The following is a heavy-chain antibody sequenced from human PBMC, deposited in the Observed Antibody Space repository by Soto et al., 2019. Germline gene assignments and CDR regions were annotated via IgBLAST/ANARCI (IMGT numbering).Heavy chain of an antibody. V-gene: IGHV1-3*01. CDR2: INAGNGNT. CDR3: ATGTVTTVGYYYYVMDV. J-gene: IGHJ6*02. D-gene: IGHD4-17*01. Sequence: QVQLVQSGAEVKKPGASVKVSCKASGYTFTSYAMHWVRQAPGQRLRWMGWINAGNGNTKYSQKFQGRVTITRDTSASTAYMELSSLRSEDTAVYYCATGTVTTVGYYYYVMDVWSHGTTVTVSS. CDR1: GYTFTSYA.